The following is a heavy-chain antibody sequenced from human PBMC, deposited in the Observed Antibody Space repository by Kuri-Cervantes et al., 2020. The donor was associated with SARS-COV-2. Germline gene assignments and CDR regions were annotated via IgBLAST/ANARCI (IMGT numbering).Heavy chain of an antibody. J-gene: IGHJ4*02. CDR2: ISSSGSTI. CDR1: GFTFSDYY. V-gene: IGHV3-11*01. D-gene: IGHD3-22*01. Sequence: GGSLRLSCAASGFTFSDYYMGWIRQAPGKGLEWVSYISSSGSTIYYADSVRGRFTISRDNAKNSLYLQMNSLRAEDTAVYYCARDLLNYYDSSGYGYWGQGTLVTVSS. CDR3: ARDLLNYYDSSGYGY.